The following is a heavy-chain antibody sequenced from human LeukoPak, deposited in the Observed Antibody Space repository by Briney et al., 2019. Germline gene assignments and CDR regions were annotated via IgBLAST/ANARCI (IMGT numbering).Heavy chain of an antibody. Sequence: SVKVSCKASGYTFTSYDISWVRQAPGQGLEWMGGIIPIFGTANYAQKFQGRVTITADESTSTAYMELSSLRSEDTAVYYCAREPHGDYTVNWFDPWGQGTLVTVSS. D-gene: IGHD4-17*01. CDR2: IIPIFGTA. V-gene: IGHV1-69*13. J-gene: IGHJ5*02. CDR1: GYTFTSYD. CDR3: AREPHGDYTVNWFDP.